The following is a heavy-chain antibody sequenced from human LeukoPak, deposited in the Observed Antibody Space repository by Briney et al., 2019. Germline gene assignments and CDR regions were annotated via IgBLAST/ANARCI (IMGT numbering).Heavy chain of an antibody. CDR2: INSDGSST. Sequence: PGGSLRLSCAASGFTFSSYWMHWVRQAPGKGLVWVSRINSDGSSTSYADSVKGRFTISRDNAKNTLYLQMNSLRAEDTAVYYCARVGAVPAAIYYYYMDVWGKGTTVTVSS. CDR3: ARVGAVPAAIYYYYMDV. V-gene: IGHV3-74*01. D-gene: IGHD2-2*01. J-gene: IGHJ6*03. CDR1: GFTFSSYW.